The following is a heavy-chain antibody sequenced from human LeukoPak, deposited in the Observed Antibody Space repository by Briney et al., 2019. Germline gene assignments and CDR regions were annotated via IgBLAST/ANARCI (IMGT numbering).Heavy chain of an antibody. J-gene: IGHJ4*01. CDR1: GFTFSNAW. CDR2: IKSKSDGGKT. Sequence: PGGSLRLSCATSGFTFSNAWMSWVRQAPGKGLEWVGRIKSKSDGGKTDYAAPVKGRFTISRDDSKNMMYLQMSGLNTEDTAVYYCAADVPQPLAQIDFWGRGTLVIVSS. D-gene: IGHD1-14*01. CDR3: AADVPQPLAQIDF. V-gene: IGHV3-15*01.